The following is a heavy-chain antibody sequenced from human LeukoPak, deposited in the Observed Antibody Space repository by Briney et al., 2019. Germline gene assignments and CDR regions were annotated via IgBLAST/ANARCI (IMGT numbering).Heavy chain of an antibody. V-gene: IGHV4-59*01. CDR2: IYYSGST. D-gene: IGHD6-19*01. CDR3: AGSRSSSGWYYYFDY. CDR1: SGSISSYY. Sequence: SETLSLTCTVSSGSISSYYWSWIRQPPGKGLEWIGYIYYSGSTNYNPSLKSRVTISVDTSKNQFSLKLSSVTAADTAVYYCAGSRSSSGWYYYFDYWGQGTLVTVSS. J-gene: IGHJ4*02.